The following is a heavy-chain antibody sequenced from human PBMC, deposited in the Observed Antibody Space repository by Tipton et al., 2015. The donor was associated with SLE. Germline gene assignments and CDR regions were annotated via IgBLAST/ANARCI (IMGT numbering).Heavy chain of an antibody. CDR1: GFTFSSYS. J-gene: IGHJ6*02. Sequence: SLRLSCAASGFTFSSYSMNWVRQAPGKGLEWVSYISSSSSTIYYADSVKGRFTISRDNAKNSLYLQMNSLRAEDTAVYYCARGGQYRYYYGMDVWGQGTTVTVSS. CDR3: ARGGQYRYYYGMDV. D-gene: IGHD2-2*01. V-gene: IGHV3-48*01. CDR2: ISSSSSTI.